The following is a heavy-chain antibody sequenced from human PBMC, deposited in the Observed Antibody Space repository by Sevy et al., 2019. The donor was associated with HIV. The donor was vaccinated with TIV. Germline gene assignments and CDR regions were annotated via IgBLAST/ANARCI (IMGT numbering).Heavy chain of an antibody. CDR3: ASELRFLEWLPHTYYYYYGMDV. J-gene: IGHJ6*02. CDR1: GGTFSSYA. Sequence: ASVKVSCKASGGTFSSYAISWVRQAPGQGLEWMVGIIPIFGTANYAQKFQGRVTITADESTSTAYMELSSLRSEDTAVYYCASELRFLEWLPHTYYYYYGMDVWGQGTTVTVSS. CDR2: IIPIFGTA. D-gene: IGHD3-3*01. V-gene: IGHV1-69*13.